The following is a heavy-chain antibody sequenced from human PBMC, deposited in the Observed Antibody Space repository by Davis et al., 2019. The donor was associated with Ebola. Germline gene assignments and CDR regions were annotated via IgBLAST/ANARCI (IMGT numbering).Heavy chain of an antibody. D-gene: IGHD5-12*01. Sequence: GESLKISCKASGYSFSNYWIGWVRQVPGKGLDWVGIIYPSDSYTTYSPSFQGQVTISVDKSIPTAYLQWNSLQASDTAMYYCARRGDGYELRYFEYWGQGNLVTASS. J-gene: IGHJ4*02. CDR3: ARRGDGYELRYFEY. V-gene: IGHV5-51*01. CDR2: IYPSDSYT. CDR1: GYSFSNYW.